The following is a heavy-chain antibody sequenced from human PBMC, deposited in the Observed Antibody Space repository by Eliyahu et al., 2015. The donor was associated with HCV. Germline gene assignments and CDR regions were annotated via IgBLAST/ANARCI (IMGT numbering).Heavy chain of an antibody. J-gene: IGHJ6*02. CDR2: VYCGGST. CDR1: GFTVSSNN. V-gene: IGHV3-53*01. CDR3: ARDYGSRHYFYGMDV. D-gene: IGHD4-17*01. Sequence: EVQLVESXGGLIQPGGSLRLSCAASGFTVSSNNMTWVRQAPGKGLXWVSVVYCGGSTYXADSVEGRFTISRDNSRNTLYLQMNSLRTEDTAVYFCARDYGSRHYFYGMDVWGQGTTVTVSS.